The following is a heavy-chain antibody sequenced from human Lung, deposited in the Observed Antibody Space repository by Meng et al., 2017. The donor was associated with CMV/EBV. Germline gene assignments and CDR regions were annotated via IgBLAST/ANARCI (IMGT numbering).Heavy chain of an antibody. V-gene: IGHV1-18*01. CDR3: ARYGEQQFDYYYYGMDV. J-gene: IGHJ6*02. Sequence: ASVKVSCKASGYTFTSYGISWVRQAPGQGLEWMGWISAYNGNTNYAQKLQGRVTMTTDTSTSTAYMELRSLRSADTAVYYCARYGEQQFDYYYYGMDVWGQGTTVTVSS. D-gene: IGHD6-13*01. CDR2: ISAYNGNT. CDR1: GYTFTSYG.